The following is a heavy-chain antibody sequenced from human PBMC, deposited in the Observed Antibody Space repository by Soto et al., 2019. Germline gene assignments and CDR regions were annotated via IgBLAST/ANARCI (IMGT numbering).Heavy chain of an antibody. D-gene: IGHD3-3*01. Sequence: EVQLVESGGGLVQPGGSLRLSCAASGFTFSSYWMHWVRQAPGKGLVWVSRINSDGSSTSYADSVKGRFTISRDNAKNTLYLQMNSLRAEDTAVYYCARVEWLSRRYYYGMDVWGQGTTVTVSS. CDR1: GFTFSSYW. CDR3: ARVEWLSRRYYYGMDV. CDR2: INSDGSST. J-gene: IGHJ6*02. V-gene: IGHV3-74*01.